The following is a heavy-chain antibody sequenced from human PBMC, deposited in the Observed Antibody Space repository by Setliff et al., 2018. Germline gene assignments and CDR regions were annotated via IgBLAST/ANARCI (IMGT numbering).Heavy chain of an antibody. CDR2: FHTGGAT. CDR3: ARESATIGEFPLYYFDK. D-gene: IGHD3-10*01. Sequence: SLTCSVSGGSISSGGFYWSWIRQSAGRGLEWIGHFHTGGATDYNLSLKSRVTISLDSSKNQFSLRLSSVTAADAAVYFCARESATIGEFPLYYFDKWGQGIPVTVSS. V-gene: IGHV4-61*09. CDR1: GGSISSGGFY. J-gene: IGHJ4*02.